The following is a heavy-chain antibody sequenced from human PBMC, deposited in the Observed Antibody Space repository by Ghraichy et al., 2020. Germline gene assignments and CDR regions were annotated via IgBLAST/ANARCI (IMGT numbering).Heavy chain of an antibody. CDR2: IYSGGST. CDR1: GFTVSSNY. J-gene: IGHJ3*02. Sequence: GESLNISCAASGFTVSSNYMSWVRQAPGKGLEWVSVIYSGGSTYYADSVKGRFTISRDNSKNTLYLQMNSLRAEDTAVYYCAKDILNDAFDIWGQGTMVTVSS. V-gene: IGHV3-53*01. CDR3: AKDILNDAFDI.